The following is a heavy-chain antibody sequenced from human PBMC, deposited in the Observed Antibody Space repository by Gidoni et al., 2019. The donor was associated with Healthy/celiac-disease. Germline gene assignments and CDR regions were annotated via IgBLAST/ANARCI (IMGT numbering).Heavy chain of an antibody. V-gene: IGHV4-39*01. J-gene: IGHJ4*02. CDR3: ARSPLDYGGNSHYYFDY. Sequence: QLQLQESGPGLVKPSETLSLTCTVSGGSIRSSSYYWGWIRQPPGKGLEWIGSIYYSGSTYYNPSLKSRVTISVDTSKNQFSLKLSSVTAADTAVYYCARSPLDYGGNSHYYFDYWGQGTLVTVSS. CDR2: IYYSGST. CDR1: GGSIRSSSYY. D-gene: IGHD4-17*01.